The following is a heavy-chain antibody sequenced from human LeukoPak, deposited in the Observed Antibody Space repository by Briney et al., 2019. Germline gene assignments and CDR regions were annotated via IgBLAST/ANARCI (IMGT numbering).Heavy chain of an antibody. CDR1: GFTFSSYA. J-gene: IGHJ1*01. D-gene: IGHD6-13*01. CDR2: ISGSGGST. Sequence: GGFLRLSCAASGFTFSSYAMTWVRQAPGKGLEWVSGISGSGGSTYYGDSVKGRFTISRDNSKNTLYLQMNSLRAEDTAVYYCEKNSGAAILGDFQHWGQGTLVTVSS. CDR3: EKNSGAAILGDFQH. V-gene: IGHV3-23*01.